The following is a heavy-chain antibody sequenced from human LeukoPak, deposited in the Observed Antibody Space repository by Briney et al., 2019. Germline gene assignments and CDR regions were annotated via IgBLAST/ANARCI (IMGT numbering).Heavy chain of an antibody. V-gene: IGHV4-34*01. J-gene: IGHJ4*02. Sequence: SETLSLTCAVYGGPFSGYYWSWIRQPPGKGLEWIGEINHSGSTNYNPSLKSRVTISVDTSKNQFSLKLSSVTAADTAVYYCARDDYSNYFDYWGQGTLVTVSS. CDR1: GGPFSGYY. D-gene: IGHD4-11*01. CDR3: ARDDYSNYFDY. CDR2: INHSGST.